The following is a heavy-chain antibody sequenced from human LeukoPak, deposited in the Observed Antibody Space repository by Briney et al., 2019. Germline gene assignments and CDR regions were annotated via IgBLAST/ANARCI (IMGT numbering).Heavy chain of an antibody. Sequence: GGSLRLSCAASGFTFSSYAMSWVRQAPGKGLEWVAVISYDGSNKYYADSVKGRFTISRDNSKNTLYLQMNSLRAEDTAIYYCAKDAIVYYYYYMDVWGKGTTVTVSS. V-gene: IGHV3-30*18. D-gene: IGHD2-15*01. CDR1: GFTFSSYA. J-gene: IGHJ6*03. CDR3: AKDAIVYYYYYMDV. CDR2: ISYDGSNK.